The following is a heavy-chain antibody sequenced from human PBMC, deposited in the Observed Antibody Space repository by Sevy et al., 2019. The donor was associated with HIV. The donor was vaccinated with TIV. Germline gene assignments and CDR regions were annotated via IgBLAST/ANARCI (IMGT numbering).Heavy chain of an antibody. CDR3: AKDRSIVGSTRGSAFDI. J-gene: IGHJ3*02. CDR1: GFTFDDYA. V-gene: IGHV3-9*01. D-gene: IGHD1-26*01. Sequence: GGSLRLSCAASGFTFDDYAMHWVRQAPGKGLEWVSGISWNGGSIGYADPVKGGFTISRDNAKNSLNLEMNNLRAKDTALNYCAKDRSIVGSTRGSAFDIWGQGTMVTVSS. CDR2: ISWNGGSI.